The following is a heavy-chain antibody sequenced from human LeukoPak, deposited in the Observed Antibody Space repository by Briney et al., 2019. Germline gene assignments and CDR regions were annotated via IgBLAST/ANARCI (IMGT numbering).Heavy chain of an antibody. Sequence: GASVKVSCKTSGYSFSSYGISWVRQAPGQGLEWMGWISATNGNTKYTQSLQGRVTMTTDTSTGTAYMELRSLTSDDTAMYYCARDMSFAVSMVSPDYWGQGTLVTVSS. CDR3: ARDMSFAVSMVSPDY. V-gene: IGHV1-18*01. D-gene: IGHD2-8*01. CDR2: ISATNGNT. CDR1: GYSFSSYG. J-gene: IGHJ4*02.